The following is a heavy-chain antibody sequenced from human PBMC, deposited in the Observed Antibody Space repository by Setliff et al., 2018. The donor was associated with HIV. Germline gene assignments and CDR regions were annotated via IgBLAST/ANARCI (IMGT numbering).Heavy chain of an antibody. CDR2: IFTNEFT. V-gene: IGHV4-4*08. CDR3: ARAREGWKPFAFDY. Sequence: SETLSLTCNVFGDSISGFFWTWIRQPPGKRLEWIGSIFTNEFTYYNPSLKSRVTISADTSNTQFSLKLRSVTAADTAVYYCARAREGWKPFAFDYWGQGTLVTVSS. CDR1: GDSISGFF. D-gene: IGHD1-1*01. J-gene: IGHJ4*02.